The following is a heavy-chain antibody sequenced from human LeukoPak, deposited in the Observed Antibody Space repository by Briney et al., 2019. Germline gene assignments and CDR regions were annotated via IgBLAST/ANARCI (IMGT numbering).Heavy chain of an antibody. CDR2: TSHDESNN. CDR3: ARSRLGLWLSVIDY. Sequence: GGSLRLSCEASGFTFNLFSMHWIRQTPGKGLEWVSATSHDESNNYYADSVKGRFTISRDNSRSTVYLQMNNLRPDDTGPYYCARSRLGLWLSVIDYWGQGSLVTVSA. J-gene: IGHJ4*01. V-gene: IGHV3-30*04. CDR1: GFTFNLFS. D-gene: IGHD3-9*01.